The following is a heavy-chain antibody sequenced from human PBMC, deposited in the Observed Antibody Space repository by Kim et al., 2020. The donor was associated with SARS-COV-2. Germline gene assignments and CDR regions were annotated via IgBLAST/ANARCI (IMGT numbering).Heavy chain of an antibody. J-gene: IGHJ6*02. Sequence: YPHNFKDRVTITRETSGTTAYMELRGLRSEDSAVYYCARAGGSAWYFGMDVWGQGTTVTVSS. CDR3: ARAGGSAWYFGMDV. V-gene: IGHV1-3*01. D-gene: IGHD3-16*01.